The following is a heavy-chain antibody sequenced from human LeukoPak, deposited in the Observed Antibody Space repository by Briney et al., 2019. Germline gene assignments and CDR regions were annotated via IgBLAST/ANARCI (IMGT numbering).Heavy chain of an antibody. J-gene: IGHJ4*02. CDR2: IYSGGST. D-gene: IGHD3-3*01. CDR1: GFTVSSNY. V-gene: IGHV3-53*01. CDR3: ARVQFGVVDY. Sequence: GGSLRLSCAASGFTVSSNYMSWVRQAPGKGLEWVSVIYSGGSTYYADSVKGRFTISRDNSKNTLYLQVNSLRAEDTAVYYCARVQFGVVDYWGQGTLVTVSS.